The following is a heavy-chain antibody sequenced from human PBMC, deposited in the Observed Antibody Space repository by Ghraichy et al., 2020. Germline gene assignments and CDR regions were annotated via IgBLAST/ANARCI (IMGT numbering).Heavy chain of an antibody. D-gene: IGHD4-17*01. J-gene: IGHJ5*02. CDR3: ARGQSWVTTRFDT. CDR1: NGSLTAYY. Sequence: SETLSLTCGVLNGSLTAYYWSWIRQPPGKGLEWIGEINHSGGTNYNPSFTSRVTISVDTSKNQFSLRLTSATAADAAVFYYARGQSWVTTRFDTCGQGIQVTVSS. CDR2: INHSGGT. V-gene: IGHV4-34*01.